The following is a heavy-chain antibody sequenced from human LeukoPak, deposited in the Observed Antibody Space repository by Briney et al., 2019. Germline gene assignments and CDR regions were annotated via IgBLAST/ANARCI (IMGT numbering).Heavy chain of an antibody. CDR1: GFTFNNAW. J-gene: IGHJ4*02. D-gene: IGHD3-22*01. CDR3: LWEGHNHANSGYYFAH. Sequence: PGPSLTPSRVGSGFTFNNAWIGCVRQHARDWLGWVGFILIKDTCSTPDYAAPGSGTFTISRGNSKVSVYLQMNSLKPEDTGVYYCLWEGHNHANSGYYFAHWGQGTLVSVSS. V-gene: IGHV3-15*01. CDR2: ILIKDTCSTP.